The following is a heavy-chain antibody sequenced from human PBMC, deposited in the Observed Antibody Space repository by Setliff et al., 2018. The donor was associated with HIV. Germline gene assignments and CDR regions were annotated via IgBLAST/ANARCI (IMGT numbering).Heavy chain of an antibody. Sequence: GGSLRLSCAASGFSFSYYWMHWVRQAPGKGLEWVARINSDGSTVEHAGAVKGRLTISRDNAKNSLYLQMNSLRAEDTAVYYCARDSRTGYFDSWGQGTLVTVSS. CDR3: ARDSRTGYFDS. CDR1: GFSFSYYW. D-gene: IGHD2-2*01. CDR2: INSDGSTV. V-gene: IGHV3-74*03. J-gene: IGHJ4*02.